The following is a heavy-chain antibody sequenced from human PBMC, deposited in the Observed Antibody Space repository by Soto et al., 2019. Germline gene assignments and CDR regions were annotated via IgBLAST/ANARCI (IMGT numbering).Heavy chain of an antibody. J-gene: IGHJ3*02. V-gene: IGHV3-23*01. Sequence: GGSLRLSCASSGVTFISYAMSWVRQAPGKGLEWVSAISGSGGSTYYADSVKGRFTISRDNSKNTLYLQMNSLRAEDTAVYYCTTDSYCSGGSCGYAFDIWGQGTMVTVSS. CDR3: TTDSYCSGGSCGYAFDI. D-gene: IGHD2-15*01. CDR1: GVTFISYA. CDR2: ISGSGGST.